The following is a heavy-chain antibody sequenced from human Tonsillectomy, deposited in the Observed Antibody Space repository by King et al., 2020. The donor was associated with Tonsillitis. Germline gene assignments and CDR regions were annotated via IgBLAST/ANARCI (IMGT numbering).Heavy chain of an antibody. D-gene: IGHD1-26*01. CDR1: GGSISSSDHY. V-gene: IGHV4-39*01. CDR2: RYYSGTI. J-gene: IGHJ4*02. Sequence: QLQLQESGPGVVKPSETLSLTCTVSGGSISSSDHYWAWIRHPPGKGLEWIGYRYYSGTIFYNPSLKSRITISGGTSENRFSLKLSSVTAADTAVYFCARSVTGSFDYWGQGALVTVSS. CDR3: ARSVTGSFDY.